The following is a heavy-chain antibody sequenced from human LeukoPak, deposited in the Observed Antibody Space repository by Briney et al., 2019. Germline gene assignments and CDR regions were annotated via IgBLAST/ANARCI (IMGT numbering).Heavy chain of an antibody. V-gene: IGHV3-74*01. D-gene: IGHD3-10*01. CDR1: GFTFSSYW. CDR2: INSDGSST. CDR3: ARILYYYGSGSYNPFDY. Sequence: GGSLRLSCAASGFTFSSYWMHWVRPAPGKGLVWVSRINSDGSSTSYADSVKGRFTISRDNAKNTLYLQMNSLRAEDTAVYDCARILYYYGSGSYNPFDYWGQGTLVTVSS. J-gene: IGHJ4*02.